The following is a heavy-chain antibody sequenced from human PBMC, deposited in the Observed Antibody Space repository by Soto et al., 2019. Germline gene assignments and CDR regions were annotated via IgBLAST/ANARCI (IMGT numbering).Heavy chain of an antibody. CDR2: IYHGGTT. CDR3: ARDFKAPNDAWAFDY. Sequence: QVQLQESGPGLVMPSGTLSLTCAVSGAPISSTDWWNWVRQPPGKGLEWIGEIYHGGTTIYNPSLKSRVTMSLDESKNHFSLKLTSVTAADTAVYYCARDFKAPNDAWAFDYWGQGTLVTVSS. D-gene: IGHD3-16*01. J-gene: IGHJ4*02. CDR1: GAPISSTDW. V-gene: IGHV4-4*02.